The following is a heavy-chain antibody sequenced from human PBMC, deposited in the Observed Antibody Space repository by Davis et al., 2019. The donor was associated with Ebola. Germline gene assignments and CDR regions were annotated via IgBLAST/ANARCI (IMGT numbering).Heavy chain of an antibody. J-gene: IGHJ6*02. D-gene: IGHD6-6*01. V-gene: IGHV3-23*01. CDR2: ISGSGGST. Sequence: GGSLRLSCAASGFTFSSYAMSWVRQAPGKGLEWVSAISGSGGSTYYADSVTGRFTISRDNSKNTLYLQMNSLRAEDTAVYYCARDLITSSIAARTYYYYGMDVWGQGTTVTVSS. CDR1: GFTFSSYA. CDR3: ARDLITSSIAARTYYYYGMDV.